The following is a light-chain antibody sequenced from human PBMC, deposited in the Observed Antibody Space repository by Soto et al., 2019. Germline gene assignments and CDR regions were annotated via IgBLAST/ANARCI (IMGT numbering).Light chain of an antibody. J-gene: IGLJ1*01. CDR3: SSLTSSRAYV. Sequence: QSVLTQPASVSGSPGQSITISCTGTSSDVGGYNYVSWYQQQSGKAPKLMIHEVSNRPSGVSNRFSGSKSGNTASLTISGLQAEDEADYYCSSLTSSRAYVFGIGTKLTVL. CDR2: EVS. V-gene: IGLV2-14*01. CDR1: SSDVGGYNY.